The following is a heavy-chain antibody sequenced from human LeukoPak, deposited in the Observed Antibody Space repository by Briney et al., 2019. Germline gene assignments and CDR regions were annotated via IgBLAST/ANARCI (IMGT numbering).Heavy chain of an antibody. CDR3: ARETATAALLFDP. Sequence: GGSLRLSCVVSGFSFSTYSLDWIRQAPGKGLEWVSYISSSGTTIYYADSVKGRFTISRDNAKNSLYLQMNGLRAEDAALYHCARETATAALLFDPWGQGTLVTVSS. CDR2: ISSSGTTI. CDR1: GFSFSTYS. J-gene: IGHJ5*02. D-gene: IGHD6-13*01. V-gene: IGHV3-48*04.